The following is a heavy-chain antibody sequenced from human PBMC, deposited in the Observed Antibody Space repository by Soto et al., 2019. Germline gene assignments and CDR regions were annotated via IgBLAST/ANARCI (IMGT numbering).Heavy chain of an antibody. D-gene: IGHD3-3*01. CDR1: GGSFSGYY. CDR2: INHSGST. Sequence: NPSETLSLTCAVYGGSFSGYYWSWIRQPPGKGLEWIGEINHSGSTNYNPSLKSRVTISVDTSKNQFSLKLSSVTAADTAVYYCARVVPAAILKGWVYYYDFWSGYFQRWFDPWGQGTLVTVSS. CDR3: ARVVPAAILKGWVYYYDFWSGYFQRWFDP. V-gene: IGHV4-34*01. J-gene: IGHJ5*02.